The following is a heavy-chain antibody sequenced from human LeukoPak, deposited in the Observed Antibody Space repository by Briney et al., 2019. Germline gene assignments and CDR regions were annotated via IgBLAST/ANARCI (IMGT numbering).Heavy chain of an antibody. V-gene: IGHV4-39*01. J-gene: IGHJ4*02. D-gene: IGHD3-3*01. CDR2: IYYSGST. Sequence: SETLSLTCTVSGGSISSNDYYWDWIRQPPGMGLEYIGSIYYSGSTYYNPSLKSRVTISVDTSKNQFSLKLSSVTAADTAVYYCASTIDTYYDFWSGYRPMYYFDYWGQGTLVTVSS. CDR3: ASTIDTYYDFWSGYRPMYYFDY. CDR1: GGSISSNDYY.